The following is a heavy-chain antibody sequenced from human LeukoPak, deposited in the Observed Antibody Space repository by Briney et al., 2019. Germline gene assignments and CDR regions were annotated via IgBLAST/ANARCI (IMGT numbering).Heavy chain of an antibody. CDR2: IFYSERP. CDR3: ARESIAARDAFDI. D-gene: IGHD6-6*01. Sequence: SETLSLTCTVSGGSISSYYWSWIRQPPGKGLEWIGYIFYSERPNYNPSLNSRATISVDTSKNQFSLKLSSVTAADTAVYYCARESIAARDAFDIWGQGTMVTVSS. CDR1: GGSISSYY. V-gene: IGHV4-59*01. J-gene: IGHJ3*02.